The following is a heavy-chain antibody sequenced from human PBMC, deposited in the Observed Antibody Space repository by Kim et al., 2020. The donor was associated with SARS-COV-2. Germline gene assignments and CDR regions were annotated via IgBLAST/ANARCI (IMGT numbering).Heavy chain of an antibody. CDR1: GYSFTSYW. D-gene: IGHD1-26*01. CDR3: ARIRALGSYSTGAFDI. Sequence: GESLKISCKGSGYSFTSYWIGWVRQMPGKGLEWMGIIYPGDSDTRYSPSFQGQVTISADKSISTAYLQWSSLKASDTAMYYCARIRALGSYSTGAFDIWGQGTMVTVSS. CDR2: IYPGDSDT. J-gene: IGHJ3*02. V-gene: IGHV5-51*01.